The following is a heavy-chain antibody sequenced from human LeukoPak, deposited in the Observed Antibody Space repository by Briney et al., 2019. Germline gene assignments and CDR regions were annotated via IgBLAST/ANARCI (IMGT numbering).Heavy chain of an antibody. D-gene: IGHD4-11*01. V-gene: IGHV3-74*01. J-gene: IGHJ4*02. CDR1: GFTFSNYW. CDR3: ARDYMTTASTFDY. CDR2: VNNDGSST. Sequence: GGSLRLSCAASGFTFSNYWMHWVRQTPGKGLGWVSRVNNDGSSTAYADSVKGRFTISRDNAKNTLYLQMNSLRAEDTAVYYCARDYMTTASTFDYWGQGTLVTVSS.